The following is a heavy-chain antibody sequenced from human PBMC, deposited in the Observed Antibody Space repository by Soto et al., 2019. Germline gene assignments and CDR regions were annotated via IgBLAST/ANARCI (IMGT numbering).Heavy chain of an antibody. Sequence: GGSLRLSCAASGFVVTNYYMSWVRQAPGKGLEWVSRMNSDGSSTNYADSVKGRFTVSRDNAKNTLYLQMNSLRAEDTAVYYCATAEVDYWGPGTLVTVSS. V-gene: IGHV3-74*01. J-gene: IGHJ4*02. CDR1: GFVVTNYY. CDR3: ATAEVDY. CDR2: MNSDGSST.